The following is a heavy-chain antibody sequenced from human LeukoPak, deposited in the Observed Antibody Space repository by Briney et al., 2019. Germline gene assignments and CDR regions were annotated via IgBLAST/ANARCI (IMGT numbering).Heavy chain of an antibody. D-gene: IGHD6-13*01. Sequence: ASVKVSCKASGYTFTSYYMHWVRQAPGQGLEWMGIINPSGGSTSYAQKFQGRVTMTRDTSISTAYMELSRLRSDDTAVYYCARARSGSSWVEYYFDYWGQGTLVTVSS. CDR3: ARARSGSSWVEYYFDY. CDR1: GYTFTSYY. J-gene: IGHJ4*02. V-gene: IGHV1-46*01. CDR2: INPSGGST.